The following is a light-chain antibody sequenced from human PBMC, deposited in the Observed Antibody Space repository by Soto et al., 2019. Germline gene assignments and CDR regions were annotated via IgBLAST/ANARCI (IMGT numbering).Light chain of an antibody. J-gene: IGLJ1*01. CDR1: SSNIGAGYH. Sequence: VLTQPPSVSGAPGQRVTISCTGSSSNIGAGYHVHWYQQLPGAAPKLLILGDSNRPSGVPDRFSGSKSGTSAPLAITGLQADDEADYYCQSSDSRLSGSDVFGTGTKVTV. CDR2: GDS. V-gene: IGLV1-40*01. CDR3: QSSDSRLSGSDV.